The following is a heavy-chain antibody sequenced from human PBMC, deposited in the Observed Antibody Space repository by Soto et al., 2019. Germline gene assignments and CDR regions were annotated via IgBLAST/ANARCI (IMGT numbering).Heavy chain of an antibody. V-gene: IGHV1-18*01. Sequence: QVQLVQSGTEVKKPGASVKVSCKASGHTFTSYGISWVRQGPGRGLEWMGGISVYNGNTNYAQKFQGRVTMTTDTSTGTAYMELWSLRSDDTAVYYCARRRFELDYWGQGTLVTVSS. CDR2: ISVYNGNT. CDR1: GHTFTSYG. CDR3: ARRRFELDY. D-gene: IGHD3-3*01. J-gene: IGHJ4*02.